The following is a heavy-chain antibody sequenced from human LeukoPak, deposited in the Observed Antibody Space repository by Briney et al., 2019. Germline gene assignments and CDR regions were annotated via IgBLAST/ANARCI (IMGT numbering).Heavy chain of an antibody. CDR3: ARPETQYSSGLDGFDI. CDR1: VFTFSSYS. D-gene: IGHD6-19*01. V-gene: IGHV3-48*01. J-gene: IGHJ3*02. Sequence: PGGSLRLSCAASVFTFSSYSMNWVRHAPGKGLEWVAYIRRSGNPIYYADSVKGRFTISRDNAKNSLYLQMNSLRTEDTAVYYCARPETQYSSGLDGFDIWGQGTMVTVSS. CDR2: IRRSGNPI.